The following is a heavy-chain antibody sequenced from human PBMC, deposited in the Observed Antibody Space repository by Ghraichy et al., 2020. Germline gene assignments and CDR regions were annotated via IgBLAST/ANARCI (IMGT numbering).Heavy chain of an antibody. Sequence: SETLSLTCTVSGGSISSSNYYWGWIRQPPGKGLEWIGSMHYSGSTYYNPSLKSRVTMSADTSKNQFYLRLNSVTAADTAVYYCAGSFTVIRYFDLWGRGTLVTLSS. CDR1: GGSISSSNYY. CDR3: AGSFTVIRYFDL. CDR2: MHYSGST. D-gene: IGHD4-23*01. J-gene: IGHJ2*01. V-gene: IGHV4-39*01.